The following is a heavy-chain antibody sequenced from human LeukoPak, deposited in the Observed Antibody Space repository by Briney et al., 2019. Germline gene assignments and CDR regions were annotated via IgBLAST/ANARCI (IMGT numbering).Heavy chain of an antibody. J-gene: IGHJ6*02. CDR1: GFAFSTYD. CDR2: IGTGGDT. V-gene: IGHV3-13*01. D-gene: IGHD2-15*01. CDR3: ARAVDYYYYGMDV. Sequence: PGGSLRLSCAASGFAFSTYDMHWVRQGTGKGLEWVSAIGTGGDTYYSGSVKGRFTISRENAKKSLHLQMSSLRAEDTAVYYCARAVDYYYYGMDVWGQGTTVTVSS.